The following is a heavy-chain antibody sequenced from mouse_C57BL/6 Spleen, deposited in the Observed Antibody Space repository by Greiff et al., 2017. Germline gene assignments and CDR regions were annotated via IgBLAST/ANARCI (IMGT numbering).Heavy chain of an antibody. CDR1: GFTFSSYA. J-gene: IGHJ2*01. V-gene: IGHV5-4*01. CDR3: ARDGDYEYYFDY. Sequence: VKLMESGGGLVKPGGSLKLSCAASGFTFSSYAMSWVRQTPEKRLEWVATISDGGSYTYYPDNVKGRFTISRDNAKNNLYLQMSHLKSEDTAMYYCARDGDYEYYFDYWGQGTTLTVSS. CDR2: ISDGGSYT. D-gene: IGHD2-4*01.